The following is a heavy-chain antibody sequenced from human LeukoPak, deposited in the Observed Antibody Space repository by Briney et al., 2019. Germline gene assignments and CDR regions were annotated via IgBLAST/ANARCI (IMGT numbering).Heavy chain of an antibody. J-gene: IGHJ4*02. D-gene: IGHD6-19*01. CDR1: GGTFSSYA. CDR3: ARSAKGIAVAGREFDY. V-gene: IGHV1-69*01. CDR2: IIPIFGTA. Sequence: SVKVSCKASGGTFSSYAISWVRQAPGQGLEWMGGIIPIFGTANYAQKFQGRVTITADESTSTAYMELSSLRSEDTAVYYCARSAKGIAVAGREFDYWGQGTLVTVSS.